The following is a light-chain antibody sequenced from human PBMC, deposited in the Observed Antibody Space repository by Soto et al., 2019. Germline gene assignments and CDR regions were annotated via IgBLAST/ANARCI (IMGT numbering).Light chain of an antibody. CDR3: QQYNSYWT. Sequence: DIQMTQSPSTLSASVGDIVTITCRASQSISSWLAWYQQKPGKAPKLLIYDASSLESGVPSRFSGSGSGTEFTRTISSLQTDEFATYDCQQYNSYWTFGRGTKVEIK. CDR2: DAS. V-gene: IGKV1-5*01. J-gene: IGKJ1*01. CDR1: QSISSW.